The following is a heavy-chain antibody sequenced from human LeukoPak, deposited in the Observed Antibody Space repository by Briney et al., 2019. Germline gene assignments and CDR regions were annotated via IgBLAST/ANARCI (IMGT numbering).Heavy chain of an antibody. CDR2: IYYSGIT. CDR3: ARRLAVTGRYYFDY. Sequence: SETLSLTCTVSGGSISTYYWTWIRQPPERGLEWLGYIYYSGITTYNPSLKSRVTISVDTSRNQFSLRLNSVPAADTAVYYCARRLAVTGRYYFDYWGQGSLVTVSS. CDR1: GGSISTYY. V-gene: IGHV4-59*01. J-gene: IGHJ4*02. D-gene: IGHD4-11*01.